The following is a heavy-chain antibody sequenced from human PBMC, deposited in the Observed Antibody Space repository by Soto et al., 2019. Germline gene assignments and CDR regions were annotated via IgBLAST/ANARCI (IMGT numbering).Heavy chain of an antibody. J-gene: IGHJ6*03. CDR2: INAGNGNT. CDR3: ARGPPFWSGYSYYYYYYMDV. Sequence: QVQLVQSGAEVKKPGASVKVSCKASGYTFTSYAMHWVRQAPGQRLEWMGWINAGNGNTKYSQKFQGRVTITRDTSASTADIELSSLRSEDTAVYYCARGPPFWSGYSYYYYYYMDVWGKGTTVTVSS. D-gene: IGHD3-3*01. V-gene: IGHV1-3*01. CDR1: GYTFTSYA.